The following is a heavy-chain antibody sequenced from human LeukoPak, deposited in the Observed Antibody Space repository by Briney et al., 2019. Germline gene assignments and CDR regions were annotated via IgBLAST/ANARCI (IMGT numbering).Heavy chain of an antibody. J-gene: IGHJ4*02. CDR1: GYTFTSYG. CDR3: ARVGAVLRYFDWLPDPYYFDY. V-gene: IGHV1-18*04. Sequence: ASVKVSCKASGYTFTSYGISWVRQAPGQGLEWMGWISAYNGNTNYAQKLQGRVTMTTDTPTSTAYMELRSLRSDDTAVYYCARVGAVLRYFDWLPDPYYFDYWGQGTLVTVSS. D-gene: IGHD3-9*01. CDR2: ISAYNGNT.